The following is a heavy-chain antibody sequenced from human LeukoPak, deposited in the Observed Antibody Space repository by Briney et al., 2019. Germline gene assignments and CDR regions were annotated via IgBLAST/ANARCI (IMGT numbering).Heavy chain of an antibody. D-gene: IGHD6-19*01. V-gene: IGHV3-33*08. CDR3: ASWEGHNDGWYNN. J-gene: IGHJ4*02. CDR2: VAFDGSSE. Sequence: SGGPLRLSCAASGFTFTKYSMNWARQAPGKGLECLTYVAFDGSSEHYVDSVRGRFTISRDNSRNMVYLQMNSLRAEDTGVYYCASWEGHNDGWYNNWGQGTLVTVSS. CDR1: GFTFTKYS.